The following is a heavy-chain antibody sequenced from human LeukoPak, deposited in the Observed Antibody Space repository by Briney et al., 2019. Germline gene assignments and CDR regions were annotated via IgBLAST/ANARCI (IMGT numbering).Heavy chain of an antibody. Sequence: ASVKVSCKSSGYTFIDYGISWVRQAPGQVLEWMGWISTHNGDTTYAQSLQGRVNMTMDTSAKTVYMELGSLRFDDTAVYYCARDLYLWFGQSYDAFDVWGQGTVVTVSS. V-gene: IGHV1-18*01. D-gene: IGHD3-10*01. J-gene: IGHJ3*01. CDR3: ARDLYLWFGQSYDAFDV. CDR2: ISTHNGDT. CDR1: GYTFIDYG.